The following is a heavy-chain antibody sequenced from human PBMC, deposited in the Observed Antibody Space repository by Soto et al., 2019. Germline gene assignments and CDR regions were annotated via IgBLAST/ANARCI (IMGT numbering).Heavy chain of an antibody. CDR1: GFTFSSYW. Sequence: GSLRLSCAASGFTFSSYWMSWVRQAPGKGLKWVANIKQDGSEKYYVDSVKGRFTISRDNAKNSLYLQMNSLRAADTALYYCARVERGTATTVVDAFDIWGPGTMVTVSS. J-gene: IGHJ3*02. CDR2: IKQDGSEK. CDR3: ARVERGTATTVVDAFDI. V-gene: IGHV3-7*02. D-gene: IGHD1-1*01.